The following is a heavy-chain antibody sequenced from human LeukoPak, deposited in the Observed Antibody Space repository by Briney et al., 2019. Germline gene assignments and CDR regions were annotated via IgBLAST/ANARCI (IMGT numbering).Heavy chain of an antibody. J-gene: IGHJ3*02. CDR3: ARDRYYGSGSYYQWSPGAFDI. V-gene: IGHV4-34*01. Sequence: PSETLSLTCAVYGGSFSGYYWSWIRQPPGKGLEWIGEIYHSGSTNYNPSLKSRVTISVDTSKKQFSLKLSSVTAADTAVYYCARDRYYGSGSYYQWSPGAFDIWGQGTMVTVSS. CDR1: GGSFSGYY. CDR2: IYHSGST. D-gene: IGHD3-10*01.